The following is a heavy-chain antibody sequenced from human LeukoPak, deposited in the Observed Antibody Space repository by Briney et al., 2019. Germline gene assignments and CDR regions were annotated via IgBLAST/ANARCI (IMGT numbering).Heavy chain of an antibody. CDR2: IYPGDSDT. Sequence: GESLKISCQGSGSSFTNYWIGWVRQMPGKGLEWMGIIYPGDSDTTYSPSFQGQVTISADKSISTAYLQWSSLKASDTAMYYCACQEVLYHFAYCGQGTLVTVSS. V-gene: IGHV5-51*01. CDR1: GSSFTNYW. D-gene: IGHD2-2*02. J-gene: IGHJ4*02. CDR3: ACQEVLYHFAY.